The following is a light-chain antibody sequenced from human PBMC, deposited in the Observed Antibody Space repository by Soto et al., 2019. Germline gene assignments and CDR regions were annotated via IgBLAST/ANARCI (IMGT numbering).Light chain of an antibody. CDR2: DAS. CDR3: QQYDITPPNT. V-gene: IGKV3-11*01. J-gene: IGKJ4*01. Sequence: ELVLTPSTATLSLSPGERATLSCLASQSVSSYLLWYQQKPGQAHRLLIYDASNRATGIPARFSGSGSETDFTLTIRRLEPEDFAVYYCQQYDITPPNTFGGRTKVDIK. CDR1: QSVSSY.